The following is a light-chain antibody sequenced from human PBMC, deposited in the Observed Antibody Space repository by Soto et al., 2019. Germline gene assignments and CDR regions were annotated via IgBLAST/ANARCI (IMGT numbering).Light chain of an antibody. Sequence: AIPLTQSPSSLSASVGDRVTITCRASQGLNSALAWYQQKPGKAPKLLIYDASNLESGVPSRFSGSGSATDFILSISSLQPEDFATYYCQQFNSYPRTFGPGTKVDIK. V-gene: IGKV1-13*02. J-gene: IGKJ3*01. CDR3: QQFNSYPRT. CDR1: QGLNSA. CDR2: DAS.